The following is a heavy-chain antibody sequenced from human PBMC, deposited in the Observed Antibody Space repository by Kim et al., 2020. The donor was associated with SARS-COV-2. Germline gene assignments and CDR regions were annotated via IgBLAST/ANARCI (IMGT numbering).Heavy chain of an antibody. V-gene: IGHV4-39*07. CDR2: IYYSGST. CDR1: GGSISSSSYY. D-gene: IGHD6-19*01. J-gene: IGHJ3*02. CDR3: ARGFVEQWLTPREAFDI. Sequence: SETLSLTCTVSGGSISSSSYYWGWIRQPPGKGLEWIGSIYYSGSTYYNPSLKSRVTISVDTSKNQFSLKLSSVTAADTAVYYCARGFVEQWLTPREAFDIWGQGTMVTVSS.